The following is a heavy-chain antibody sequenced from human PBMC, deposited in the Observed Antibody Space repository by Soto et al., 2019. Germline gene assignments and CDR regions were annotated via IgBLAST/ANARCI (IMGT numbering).Heavy chain of an antibody. CDR3: ARINFGIPAAILRWFDP. V-gene: IGHV2-26*01. Sequence: QVTLKESGPVLVKPTETLTLTCTVSGFSLSNARMGVSWIRQSPGKALEWLAHIFSNDETSYSTTLKNRLTISKDTSNSQVVLTMTNMDPVYTATYYCARINFGIPAAILRWFDPWGQGTLVTVSS. D-gene: IGHD2-2*01. CDR1: GFSLSNARMG. CDR2: IFSNDET. J-gene: IGHJ5*02.